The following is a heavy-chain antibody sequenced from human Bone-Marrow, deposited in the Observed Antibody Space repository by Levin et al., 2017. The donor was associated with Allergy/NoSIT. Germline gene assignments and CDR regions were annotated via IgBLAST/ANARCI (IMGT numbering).Heavy chain of an antibody. CDR3: AKKDFWSGYYKVLHPFDY. D-gene: IGHD3-3*01. CDR1: GFTFSSYA. V-gene: IGHV3-23*01. CDR2: ISGSGGST. Sequence: GGSLRLSCAASGFTFSSYAMSWVRQAPGKGLEWVSAISGSGGSTYYADSVKGRFTISRDNSKNTLYLQMNSLRAEDTAVYYCAKKDFWSGYYKVLHPFDYWGQGTLVTVSS. J-gene: IGHJ4*02.